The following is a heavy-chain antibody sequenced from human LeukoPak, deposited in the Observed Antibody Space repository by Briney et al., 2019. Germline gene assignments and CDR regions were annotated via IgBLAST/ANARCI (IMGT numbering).Heavy chain of an antibody. V-gene: IGHV3-30-3*01. CDR1: GFSFSSYA. CDR3: ARDRRGWHGAFDY. D-gene: IGHD6-19*01. J-gene: IGHJ4*02. CDR2: ISYDGSNN. Sequence: PGGSLRLSCAASGFSFSSYAMHWVRQAPGKGLEWVTLISYDGSNNNYADSVKGRFTISRDNSKNTLYLQMNSLKSDDTAVYYCARDRRGWHGAFDYWGQGALVTVSS.